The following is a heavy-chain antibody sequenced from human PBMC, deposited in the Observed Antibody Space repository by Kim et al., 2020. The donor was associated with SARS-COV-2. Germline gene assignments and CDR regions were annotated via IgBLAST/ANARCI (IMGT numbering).Heavy chain of an antibody. J-gene: IGHJ4*02. V-gene: IGHV3-7*01. CDR3: AREAEDPF. CDR1: GFTFSSYW. D-gene: IGHD6-19*01. Sequence: GGSLRLSCTGSGFTFSSYWMTWVRQAPGKGLEGVANIKHDGSDRYYADSVRGRFTISRDNAKNAVYLQMNRLRGDDTTVYFCAREAEDPFWGQGTLVTVS. CDR2: IKHDGSDR.